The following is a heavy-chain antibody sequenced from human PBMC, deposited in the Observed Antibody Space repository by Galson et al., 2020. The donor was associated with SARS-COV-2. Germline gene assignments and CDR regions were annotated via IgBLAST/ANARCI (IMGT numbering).Heavy chain of an antibody. CDR2: ISSSSSYI. V-gene: IGHV3-21*01. CDR1: GFTFSSYS. D-gene: IGHD2-2*01. J-gene: IGHJ4*02. CDR3: ARDERDIVVVPAAMMGYSSPPEEYYFDY. Sequence: GGSLRLSCAASGFTFSSYSMNWVRQAPGKGLEWVSSISSSSSYIYYADSVKGRFTISRDNAKNSLYLQMNSLRAEDTAVYYCARDERDIVVVPAAMMGYSSPPEEYYFDYWGQGTLVTVSS.